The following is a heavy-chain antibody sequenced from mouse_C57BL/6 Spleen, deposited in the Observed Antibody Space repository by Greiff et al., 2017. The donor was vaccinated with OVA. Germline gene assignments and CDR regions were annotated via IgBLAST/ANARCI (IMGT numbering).Heavy chain of an antibody. J-gene: IGHJ2*01. Sequence: VKLMESGPGLVQPSQSLSITCTVSGFSLTSYGVHWVRQSPGKGLEWLGVIWRGGSTDYNAAFMSRLSITKDNSKSQVFFKMNSLQADDTAIYYCARDYYGSSYYFDYWGQGTTLTVSS. D-gene: IGHD1-1*01. CDR3: ARDYYGSSYYFDY. CDR1: GFSLTSYG. V-gene: IGHV2-5*01. CDR2: IWRGGST.